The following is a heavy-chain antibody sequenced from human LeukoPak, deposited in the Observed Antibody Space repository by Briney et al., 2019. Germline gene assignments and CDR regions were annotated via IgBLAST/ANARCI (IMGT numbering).Heavy chain of an antibody. CDR1: GYTFTSHA. V-gene: IGHV1-18*01. J-gene: IGHJ4*02. CDR3: ARDSGLWSGNVLTGGAPLEY. D-gene: IGHD3-10*01. CDR2: ISAYNGDT. Sequence: ASLKVSGQASGYTFTSHAMIWERQAPGQGLELLGSISAYNGDTNYAHKLQGRVTLTTDTSTTTGYMELRSLQSGDTAVYWCARDSGLWSGNVLTGGAPLEYWGQGTLVTVSS.